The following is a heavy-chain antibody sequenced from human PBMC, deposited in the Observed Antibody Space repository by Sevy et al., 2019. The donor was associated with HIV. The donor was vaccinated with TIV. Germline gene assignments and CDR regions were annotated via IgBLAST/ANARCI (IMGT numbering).Heavy chain of an antibody. Sequence: GGSLRLSCAASGFTFSRYGMHWVRQAPGKGLEWVAVTSSDGANRYYADSVKGRFTISRDNPKNTLYLQMNSLRADDTAMYYCAKAQQLVYYYYGMGVWGQGTTVTVSS. J-gene: IGHJ6*02. CDR3: AKAQQLVYYYYGMGV. CDR2: TSSDGANR. D-gene: IGHD6-13*01. CDR1: GFTFSRYG. V-gene: IGHV3-30*18.